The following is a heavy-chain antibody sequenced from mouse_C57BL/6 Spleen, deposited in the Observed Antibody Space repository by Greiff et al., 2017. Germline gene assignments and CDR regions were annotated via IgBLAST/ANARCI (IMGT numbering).Heavy chain of an antibody. J-gene: IGHJ2*01. V-gene: IGHV1-5*01. Sequence: VQLKQSGTVLARPGASVKMSCKTSGYTFTSYWMHWVKQRPGQGLEWIGAIYPGNSDTSYNQKFKGKATLTAVTSASTAYMELSSLTNEDSAVYYCTTGSTIVRRYYFDYWGQGTTLTVSS. D-gene: IGHD2-12*01. CDR2: IYPGNSDT. CDR3: TTGSTIVRRYYFDY. CDR1: GYTFTSYW.